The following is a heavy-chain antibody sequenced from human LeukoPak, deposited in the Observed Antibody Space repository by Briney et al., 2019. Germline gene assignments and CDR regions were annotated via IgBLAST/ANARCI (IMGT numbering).Heavy chain of an antibody. CDR2: IIPIFGTA. Sequence: ASVKVSCKASGGTFSSYAISWVRQAPGQGLEWMGGIIPIFGTANYAQKFQARVTMTTDTATRTAYLELRSLRYDDTAFYYCARCDWGQGTLVSVSS. J-gene: IGHJ4*02. CDR1: GGTFSSYA. D-gene: IGHD2-21*01. CDR3: ARCD. V-gene: IGHV1-69*05.